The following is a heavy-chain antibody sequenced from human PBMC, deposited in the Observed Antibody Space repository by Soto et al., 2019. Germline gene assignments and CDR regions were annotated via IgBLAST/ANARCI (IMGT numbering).Heavy chain of an antibody. CDR1: GFTFSSYS. Sequence: GGSLRLSCAASGFTFSSYSMNWVRQAPGKGLEWVSSISSSSSYIYYADSVKGRFTISRDNAKNSLYLQMNSLRAEDTAAYYCAREGGGYASLYYYYYYMDVWGKGTTVTVSS. V-gene: IGHV3-21*01. D-gene: IGHD6-25*01. CDR2: ISSSSSYI. CDR3: AREGGGYASLYYYYYYMDV. J-gene: IGHJ6*03.